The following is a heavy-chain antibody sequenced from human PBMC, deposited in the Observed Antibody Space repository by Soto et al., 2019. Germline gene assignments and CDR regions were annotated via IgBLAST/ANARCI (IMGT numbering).Heavy chain of an antibody. V-gene: IGHV4-61*01. CDR3: ARILRYSGSYLLDY. CDR1: GGSVSSGSYY. D-gene: IGHD1-26*01. Sequence: QVQLQESGPGLVKPSETLSLTCTVSGGSVSSGSYYWSWIRQPPGKGLEWIGYIYYSGSTYYNPSLKSRVTISVDTSKNQFSLKLSSVTAADTAVYYCARILRYSGSYLLDYWGQGTLVTVSS. CDR2: IYYSGST. J-gene: IGHJ4*02.